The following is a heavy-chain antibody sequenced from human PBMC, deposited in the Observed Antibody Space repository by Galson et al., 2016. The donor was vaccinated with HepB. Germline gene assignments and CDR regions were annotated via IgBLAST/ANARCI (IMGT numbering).Heavy chain of an antibody. V-gene: IGHV6-1*01. CDR1: GDIVSRNTAA. CDR3: VEGFSLRN. Sequence: CAISGDIVSRNTAAWNWIRQSPSRGLEWLGRTYFRSKWYSDYGVAVNGRITISPDTAKNQFSLHLTSVTPDDTGIYYCVEGFSLRNWGQGTLVTVSS. J-gene: IGHJ4*02. CDR2: TYFRSKWYS.